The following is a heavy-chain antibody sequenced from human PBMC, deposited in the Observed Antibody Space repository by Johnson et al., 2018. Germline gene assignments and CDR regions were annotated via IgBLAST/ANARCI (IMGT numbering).Heavy chain of an antibody. V-gene: IGHV3-13*01. D-gene: IGHD3-10*01. CDR3: ARGGRGVVGFQH. CDR1: GFTFSSYD. Sequence: VQLVESGGGLVQPGGSLRLSCAASGFTFSSYDMHWVRQATGKGLEWVSAIGTAGDTYYPGSVKGRFTISRENAKNSLYLQMNSLGAGDTAVYYCARGGRGVVGFQHWGQGTLVTVSS. CDR2: IGTAGDT. J-gene: IGHJ1*01.